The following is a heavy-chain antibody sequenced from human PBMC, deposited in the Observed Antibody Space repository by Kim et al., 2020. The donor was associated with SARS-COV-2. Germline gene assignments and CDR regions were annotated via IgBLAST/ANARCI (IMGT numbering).Heavy chain of an antibody. J-gene: IGHJ6*02. Sequence: GGSLRLSCAASGFTFSSYAMSWVRQAPGKGLEWVSAISGSGGSTYYADSVKGRFTISRDNSKNTLYLQMNSLRAEDTAVYYCAKDQDYGYYYYGMDVWGHGTTVTVSS. CDR1: GFTFSSYA. V-gene: IGHV3-23*01. CDR2: ISGSGGST. CDR3: AKDQDYGYYYYGMDV. D-gene: IGHD4-17*01.